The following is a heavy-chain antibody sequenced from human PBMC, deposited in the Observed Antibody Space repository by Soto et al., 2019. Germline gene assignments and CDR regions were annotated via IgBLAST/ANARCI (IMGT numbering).Heavy chain of an antibody. D-gene: IGHD2-15*01. Sequence: GGSLRLSCAASGFTFSSYAMSWVRQAPGKGLEWVSAISGSGGSTYYADSVKGRFTISRDNSKNTLYLQMNSLRAEDTAVYYCAKDRVACSGGSCYSGGFDAFDIWGQGTMVTVSS. CDR3: AKDRVACSGGSCYSGGFDAFDI. CDR2: ISGSGGST. CDR1: GFTFSSYA. J-gene: IGHJ3*02. V-gene: IGHV3-23*01.